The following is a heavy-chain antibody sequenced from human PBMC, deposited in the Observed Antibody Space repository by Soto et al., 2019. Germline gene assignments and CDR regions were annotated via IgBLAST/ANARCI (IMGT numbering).Heavy chain of an antibody. CDR2: ISPDNGNT. CDR1: GYTFTIYG. V-gene: IGHV1-18*01. D-gene: IGHD5-12*01. J-gene: IGHJ6*02. Sequence: QVQLVQSGGEVKKPGASVKVSCKASGYTFTIYGINWVRQAPGQGLEWMGWISPDNGNTNYAQKLQGRVTMTTATSTSTAYMELRSLRSDDTAVDYCARALGYSGYAGMDVWGQGTTVTVSS. CDR3: ARALGYSGYAGMDV.